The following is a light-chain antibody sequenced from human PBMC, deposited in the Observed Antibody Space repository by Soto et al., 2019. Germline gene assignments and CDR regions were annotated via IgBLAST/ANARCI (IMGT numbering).Light chain of an antibody. Sequence: QSALTQPASVSGSPGQSITISCTGTSSDVGGYNYVSWYQQHPGKAPKLMIYDVSNRPSGVSNRFSGSKSGNTASLTISGLQAEDEADYYCRSYTSSGTRVFGGGTQLTVL. V-gene: IGLV2-14*01. CDR1: SSDVGGYNY. CDR3: RSYTSSGTRV. J-gene: IGLJ2*01. CDR2: DVS.